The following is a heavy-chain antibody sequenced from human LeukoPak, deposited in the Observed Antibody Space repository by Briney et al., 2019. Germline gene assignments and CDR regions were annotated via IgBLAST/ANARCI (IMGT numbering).Heavy chain of an antibody. V-gene: IGHV1-18*01. J-gene: IGHJ4*02. CDR1: GYTFTRYG. D-gene: IGHD6-13*01. Sequence: GSVTVSCTASGYTFTRYGISWVRQAPGQGVEWMGWISAYNGKTNYAQTLQGRVTMTTDTSTSTAYMQLRSLTSDDTAVYYCARAVIYSSSWYKSAYFDYWGQGTLVTVSS. CDR3: ARAVIYSSSWYKSAYFDY. CDR2: ISAYNGKT.